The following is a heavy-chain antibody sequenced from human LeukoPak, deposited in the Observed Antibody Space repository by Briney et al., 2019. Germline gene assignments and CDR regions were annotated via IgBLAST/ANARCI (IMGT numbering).Heavy chain of an antibody. J-gene: IGHJ6*02. CDR3: ARDSPLDYDFWSGYYRRSRHHGMDV. Sequence: PGGSLRLSCAASGFTFSSYWMSWVRQAPGKGLEWVANIKQDGSEKYYVDSVKGRFTISRDNAKNSLYLQMNSLRAEDTAVYYCARDSPLDYDFWSGYYRRSRHHGMDVWGQGTTVTVSS. V-gene: IGHV3-7*03. D-gene: IGHD3-3*01. CDR1: GFTFSSYW. CDR2: IKQDGSEK.